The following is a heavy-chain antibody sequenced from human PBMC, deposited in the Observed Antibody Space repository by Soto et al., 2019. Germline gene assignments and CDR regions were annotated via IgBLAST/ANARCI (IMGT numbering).Heavy chain of an antibody. CDR3: ARSSGYVPGGY. CDR2: IHHSGST. Sequence: SETLSVACAFSVYHISSGYYGGWIRQPPGKGLEWIGIIHHSGSTYYNPSLRSRITISVDTSKNQFSLKMPSVTAADTAVYYCARSSGYVPGGYWGQGILVTVSS. D-gene: IGHD5-12*01. V-gene: IGHV4-38-2*01. CDR1: VYHISSGYY. J-gene: IGHJ4*02.